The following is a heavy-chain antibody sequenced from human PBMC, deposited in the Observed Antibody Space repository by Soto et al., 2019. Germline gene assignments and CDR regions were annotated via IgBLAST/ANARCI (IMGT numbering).Heavy chain of an antibody. D-gene: IGHD5-18*01. V-gene: IGHV5-10-1*01. Sequence: PGESLKISYKASGYTFTSYWITWVRQMPGKGLEWMGRIDPSDSSTKYSPSFQGHVTISTDKSITTAHLQWTSLKVSDTAIYYCAATGYTYGYHFDHWGQGTQVTVSS. CDR1: GYTFTSYW. CDR2: IDPSDSST. CDR3: AATGYTYGYHFDH. J-gene: IGHJ4*02.